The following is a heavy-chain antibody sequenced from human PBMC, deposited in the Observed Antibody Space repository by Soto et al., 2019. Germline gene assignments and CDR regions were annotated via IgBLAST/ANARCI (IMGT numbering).Heavy chain of an antibody. V-gene: IGHV3-7*01. D-gene: IGHD4-17*01. CDR1: GFTLINYW. J-gene: IGHJ4*02. Sequence: EVQLVESGGGLVQPGGSLRLSCAASGFTLINYWMYWARQAPGKGLEWVANIKQDGSQKNYVDSVKGRFTISRDNAKNSVYLQMNSLRVEDTAVYHCVRVTTVGGYGGQGTLVTVSS. CDR2: IKQDGSQK. CDR3: VRVTTVGGY.